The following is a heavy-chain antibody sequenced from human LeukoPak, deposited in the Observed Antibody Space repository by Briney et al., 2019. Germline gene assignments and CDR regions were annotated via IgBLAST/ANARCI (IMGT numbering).Heavy chain of an antibody. CDR3: ARDGWSSSWDNWFDP. CDR1: GGFINSYY. CDR2: IYSSGTT. D-gene: IGHD6-13*01. V-gene: IGHV4-4*07. J-gene: IGHJ5*02. Sequence: SETLSLTCTVSGGFINSYYWSWIRQPAGKGLEWIGRIYSSGTTNYSPSLKSRVTMSVDTSKNQFSLKLSSVTAADTAVYYCARDGWSSSWDNWFDPWGQGTLVTVSS.